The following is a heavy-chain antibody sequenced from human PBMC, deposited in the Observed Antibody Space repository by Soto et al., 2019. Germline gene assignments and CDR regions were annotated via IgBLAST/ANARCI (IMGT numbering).Heavy chain of an antibody. CDR3: ARASSSSSAADY. Sequence: QVQLQESGPGLVKASQTLSLICSVSGESISSGGYYWSWIRHHPGKGMEWIGYIYDSESAYYNPSFKGRVTISMDTSNNHFAMKLSSVTAADTAVYYCARASSSSSAADYWGQGTLITVSS. V-gene: IGHV4-31*03. CDR2: IYDSESA. D-gene: IGHD6-6*01. CDR1: GESISSGGYY. J-gene: IGHJ4*02.